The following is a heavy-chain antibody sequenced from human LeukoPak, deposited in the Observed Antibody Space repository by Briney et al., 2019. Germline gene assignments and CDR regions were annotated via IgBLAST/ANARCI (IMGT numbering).Heavy chain of an antibody. CDR1: GFTFSSYS. J-gene: IGHJ6*03. V-gene: IGHV3-48*04. Sequence: GGSLRLSCAASGFTFSSYSMNWVRQAPGKGLEWVSYISSSSGTIHNADSVTGRFTISRDNAKNSLYLQMNSLRAEDTALYYCARGQGDFWSGYYYYYYMDVWGKGTTVTVSS. D-gene: IGHD3-3*01. CDR3: ARGQGDFWSGYYYYYYMDV. CDR2: ISSSSGTI.